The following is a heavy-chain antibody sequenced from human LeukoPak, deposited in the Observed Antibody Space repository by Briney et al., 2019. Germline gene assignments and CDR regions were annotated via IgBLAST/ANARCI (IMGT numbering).Heavy chain of an antibody. CDR1: GFTFSSYG. CDR2: ISYDGSNK. CDR3: AKGPGYSSGWYRDDAFDI. D-gene: IGHD6-19*01. J-gene: IGHJ3*02. V-gene: IGHV3-30*18. Sequence: PGGSLRLSCAASGFTFSSYGMHWVRQAPGKGLEWVAVISYDGSNKYYADSVKGRFTISRDNSKNTLYLQMNGLRAEDTAVYYCAKGPGYSSGWYRDDAFDIWGQGTMVTVSS.